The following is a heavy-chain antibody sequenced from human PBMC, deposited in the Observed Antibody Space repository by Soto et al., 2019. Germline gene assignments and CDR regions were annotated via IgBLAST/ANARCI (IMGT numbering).Heavy chain of an antibody. Sequence: SETLSLTCAVYGGSFSGYHWSWIRQPPGKGLEWTGEINHSGNTSYNPSLKSRVTISVDTSKNQFSLKLSSVTAADTAVYYCARGVRYCSSTSCYYYYYYGMDVWGQGTTVTVSS. CDR3: ARGVRYCSSTSCYYYYYYGMDV. J-gene: IGHJ6*02. CDR1: GGSFSGYH. CDR2: INHSGNT. V-gene: IGHV4-34*01. D-gene: IGHD2-2*01.